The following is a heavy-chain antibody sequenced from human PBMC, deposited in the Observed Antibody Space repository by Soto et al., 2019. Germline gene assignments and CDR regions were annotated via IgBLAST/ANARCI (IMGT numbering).Heavy chain of an antibody. CDR3: ARIRGYWYGLDV. CDR1: GFPLSTYG. CDR2: ITGTGGNT. J-gene: IGHJ6*02. Sequence: EVQLLESGGGLVQPGGSLRLSCAASGFPLSTYGMTWVRQAPGKGLEWVSAITGTGGNTYYVDSVKGRFTSSRDNSKNLLYLQMNGLRVEDTYVSYCARIRGYWYGLDVWGQGTTVTVS. V-gene: IGHV3-23*01.